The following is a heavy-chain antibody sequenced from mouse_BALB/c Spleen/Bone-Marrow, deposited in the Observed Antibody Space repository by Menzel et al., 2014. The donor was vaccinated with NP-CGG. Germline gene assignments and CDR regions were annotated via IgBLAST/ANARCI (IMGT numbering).Heavy chain of an antibody. D-gene: IGHD1-1*01. V-gene: IGHV1-67*01. J-gene: IGHJ2*01. CDR3: ARNFYGSSYFYF. Sequence: QVQLKESGPEPVRPGVSVKLSCKGSGYTFTAYAMHWVKQSHAKSLEWIGLISTYSGNTHYNQNFKGKATMTVDKSSSTAYMELVRLTSEDSAIYYCARNFYGSSYFYFCGQGTTPAISS. CDR1: GYTFTAYA. CDR2: ISTYSGNT.